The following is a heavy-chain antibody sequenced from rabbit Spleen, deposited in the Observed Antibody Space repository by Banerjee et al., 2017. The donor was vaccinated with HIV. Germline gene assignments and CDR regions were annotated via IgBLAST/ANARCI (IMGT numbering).Heavy chain of an antibody. V-gene: IGHV1S45*01. Sequence: QEQLVESRGGLVKPEGSLTLTCKASGFSFSDRDVMCWVRQAPGKGLEWIACINTSTDKGVYASWAKGRFTISRTSSTTVTLQMTSLTAADTATYFCARDLTSVIGWNFNLWGPGTLVTVS. J-gene: IGHJ4*01. CDR2: INTSTDKG. CDR3: ARDLTSVIGWNFNL. D-gene: IGHD1-1*01. CDR1: GFSFSDRDV.